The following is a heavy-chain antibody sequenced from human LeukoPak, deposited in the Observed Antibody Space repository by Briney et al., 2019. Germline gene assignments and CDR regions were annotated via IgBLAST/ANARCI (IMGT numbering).Heavy chain of an antibody. J-gene: IGHJ4*02. CDR2: IYHSGST. V-gene: IGHV4-30-2*01. D-gene: IGHD3-10*01. CDR3: ARASLSMVRGYYFDY. CDR1: GGSISSGGYS. Sequence: PSQTLSLTCAVSGGSISSGGYSWSWLRQPPGKGLEWIGYIYHSGSTYYNPSLKSRVTISVDRSKNQFSLKLSSVTAADTAVYYCARASLSMVRGYYFDYWGQGTLVTVSS.